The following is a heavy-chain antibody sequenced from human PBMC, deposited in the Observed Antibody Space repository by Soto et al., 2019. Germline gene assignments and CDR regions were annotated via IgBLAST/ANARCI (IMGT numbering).Heavy chain of an antibody. D-gene: IGHD3-3*01. CDR3: AKGGFYDFWSGPPDAFDI. CDR2: ISGSGGST. V-gene: IGHV3-23*01. J-gene: IGHJ3*02. CDR1: GFTFSSNA. Sequence: EVQLLESGGGLVQPGGSLRLSCAASGFTFSSNAMSWVRQAPGKGLEWVSAISGSGGSTYYADSVKGRFTISRDNSKNTLYLQMNSLRAEDTAVYYCAKGGFYDFWSGPPDAFDIWGQGTMVTVSS.